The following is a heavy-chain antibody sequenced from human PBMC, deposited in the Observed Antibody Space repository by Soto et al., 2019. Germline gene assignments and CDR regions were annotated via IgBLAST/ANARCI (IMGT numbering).Heavy chain of an antibody. CDR2: ISSSGSTI. D-gene: IGHD2-15*01. CDR3: ARGALGYCSGGSCVYYYGMDV. CDR1: GFTFSSYE. V-gene: IGHV3-48*03. Sequence: GGSLRLSCAASGFTFSSYEVNWVRQAPGKGLEWVSYISSSGSTIYYADSVKGRFTISRDNAKNSLYLQMNSLRAEDTAVYYCARGALGYCSGGSCVYYYGMDVWGQGTTVTV. J-gene: IGHJ6*02.